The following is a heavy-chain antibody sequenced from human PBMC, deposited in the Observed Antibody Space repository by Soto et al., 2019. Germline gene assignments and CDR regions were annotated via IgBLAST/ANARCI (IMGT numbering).Heavy chain of an antibody. CDR1: GFKFGSYG. D-gene: IGHD2-2*01. Sequence: QVQLVESGGGVVQPGRSLRLSCAGSGFKFGSYGMHWVRQAPGKGLEWVAVTSYDGGNPQYADSVKGRFTISRDNSKNTLYLQMDSLRTDATAVYYGAKDLSTLGRNCLASWGQGTLVNVSS. CDR3: AKDLSTLGRNCLAS. V-gene: IGHV3-30*18. CDR2: TSYDGGNP. J-gene: IGHJ5*02.